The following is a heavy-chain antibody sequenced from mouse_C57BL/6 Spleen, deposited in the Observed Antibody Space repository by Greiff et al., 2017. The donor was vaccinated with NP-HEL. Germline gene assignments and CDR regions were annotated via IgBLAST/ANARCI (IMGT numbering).Heavy chain of an antibody. D-gene: IGHD1-1*02. V-gene: IGHV1-80*01. CDR3: AIGGSLVHYYAMDY. J-gene: IGHJ4*01. Sequence: VQLVESGAELVKPGASVKISCKASGYAFSSYWMNWVKQRPGKGLEWIGQIYPGDGATNYNGKFQGKGTLTADKSSSTAYMQLSSLTSEVSAVYVCAIGGSLVHYYAMDYWGQGTSVTVSS. CDR1: GYAFSSYW. CDR2: IYPGDGAT.